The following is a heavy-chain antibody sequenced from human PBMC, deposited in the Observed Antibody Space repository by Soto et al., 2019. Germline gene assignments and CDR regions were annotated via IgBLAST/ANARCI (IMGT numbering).Heavy chain of an antibody. Sequence: EVQLVETGGALVQPGRSLRLSCTASGFIFGDYAMSWFRQTPGKGLEWVSFIRSKTFGATTEYAASVKGRFTISRDDSKSIAYLQMNSLKTEDTAVYICARDRGYCGVGMCSSQNWFDSWGQGTRVTVSS. CDR2: IRSKTFGATT. J-gene: IGHJ5*01. V-gene: IGHV3-49*03. CDR3: ARDRGYCGVGMCSSQNWFDS. D-gene: IGHD2-21*01. CDR1: GFIFGDYA.